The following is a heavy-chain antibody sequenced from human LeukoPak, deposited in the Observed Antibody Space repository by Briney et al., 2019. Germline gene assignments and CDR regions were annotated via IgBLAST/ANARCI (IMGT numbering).Heavy chain of an antibody. CDR1: GYSISSGSYY. CDR2: IYTSGST. D-gene: IGHD3-22*01. Sequence: RPSETLSLSCAVSGYSISSGSYYWSWIRQPAGKGLEWIGRIYTSGSTNYNPSLKSRVTISVDTSKNQFSLKLSSVTAADTAVYYCARLIGHYYYYYMDVWGKGTTVTVSS. CDR3: ARLIGHYYYYYMDV. J-gene: IGHJ6*03. V-gene: IGHV4-61*02.